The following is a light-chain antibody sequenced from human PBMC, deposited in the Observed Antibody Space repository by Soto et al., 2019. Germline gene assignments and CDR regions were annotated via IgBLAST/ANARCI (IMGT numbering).Light chain of an antibody. CDR3: AAWDDSLRAVV. CDR1: RYNIGTYT. Sequence: QSVLTQSPSASGTPGQRVTISCSGSRYNIGTYTVNWYRQLPGTAPTLLIYRNHQRPSGVPDRFSGSKSGTSASLAISGPQSEDEADYCAAWDDSLRAVVFGGGTKLTVL. CDR2: RNH. J-gene: IGLJ2*01. V-gene: IGLV1-44*01.